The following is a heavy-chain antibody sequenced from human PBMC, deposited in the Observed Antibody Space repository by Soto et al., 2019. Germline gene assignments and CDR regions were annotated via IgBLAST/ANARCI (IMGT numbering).Heavy chain of an antibody. CDR1: GFTFSSYW. CDR3: ARVYRYDILTGYYFYGMDV. Sequence: GSLRLSCSASGFTFSSYWMHWVRQAPGKGLVWVSRINSDGSSTSYADSVKGRFTISRDNAKNTLYLQMNSLRAEDMAVYYCARVYRYDILTGYYFYGMDVWGQGTTVTVSS. D-gene: IGHD3-9*01. V-gene: IGHV3-74*01. CDR2: INSDGSST. J-gene: IGHJ6*02.